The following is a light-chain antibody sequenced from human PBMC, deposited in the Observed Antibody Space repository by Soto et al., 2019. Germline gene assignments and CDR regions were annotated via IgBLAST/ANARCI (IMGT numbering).Light chain of an antibody. CDR2: EVT. CDR3: RSLTNTTTLVVA. Sequence: SALTQPGSVSGSPGQSITISCTGARSDVGGYNYVSWYQQHPGKAPKLIIYEVTNRPSGVSHRCSGDKSVNTASLTISALQAEDGADYYLRSLTNTTTLVVAFGGGKTVTV. V-gene: IGLV2-14*01. CDR1: RSDVGGYNY. J-gene: IGLJ6*01.